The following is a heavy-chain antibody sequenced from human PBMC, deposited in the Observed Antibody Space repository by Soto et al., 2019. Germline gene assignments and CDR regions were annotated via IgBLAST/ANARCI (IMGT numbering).Heavy chain of an antibody. CDR2: ISAYNGNT. CDR1: GYTFTSYG. V-gene: IGHV1-18*01. CDR3: ARDPNSRSSPTPEYYYYGMDV. J-gene: IGHJ6*02. D-gene: IGHD6-13*01. Sequence: ASVKVSCKASGYTFTSYGISWVRQAPGQGLEWMGWISAYNGNTNYAQKLQGRVTMTTDTSTSTAYMELRSLRSDDTAVYYCARDPNSRSSPTPEYYYYGMDVWGQGTTVTVYS.